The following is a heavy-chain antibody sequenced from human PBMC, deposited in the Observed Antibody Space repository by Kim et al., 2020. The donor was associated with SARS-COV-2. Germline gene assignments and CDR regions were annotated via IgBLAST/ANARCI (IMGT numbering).Heavy chain of an antibody. CDR2: ISAYNGNT. CDR1: GYTFTSYG. Sequence: ASVKVSCKASGYTFTSYGISWVRQAPGQGLEWMGWISAYNGNTNYAQKLQGRVTMTTDTSTSTAYMELRSLRSDDTAVYYCARDGDYYDSSPSGPGWFWFDPWGQGTLVTVSS. CDR3: ARDGDYYDSSPSGPGWFWFDP. J-gene: IGHJ5*02. D-gene: IGHD3-22*01. V-gene: IGHV1-18*01.